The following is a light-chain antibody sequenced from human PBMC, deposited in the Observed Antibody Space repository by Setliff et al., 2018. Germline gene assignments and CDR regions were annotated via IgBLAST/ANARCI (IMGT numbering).Light chain of an antibody. CDR2: EVT. CDR3: SSCTSSSSV. CDR1: SSDVDNYNY. Sequence: QSALTQPASVSGSPGQSITISCTATSSDVDNYNYVSWYQQHPGRAPKLVIYEVTNRPSGVSNRFSGSKSGNTASLTISGLQADDEADYYCSSCTSSSSVFGTGTKVTVL. V-gene: IGLV2-14*01. J-gene: IGLJ1*01.